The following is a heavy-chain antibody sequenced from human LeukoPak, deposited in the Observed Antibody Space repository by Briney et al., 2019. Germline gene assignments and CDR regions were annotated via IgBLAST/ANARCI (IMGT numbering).Heavy chain of an antibody. D-gene: IGHD3-10*01. V-gene: IGHV4-38-2*02. Sequence: PSETLSLTCTVSGYSISSGYYWGWIRQPPGKGLEWIGSIYHSGSTYYNPSLKSRVTISVDTSKNQFSLKLSSVTAADTAVYYCARGWFGELFTGFDPWGQGTLVTVSS. CDR1: GYSISSGYY. CDR2: IYHSGST. J-gene: IGHJ5*02. CDR3: ARGWFGELFTGFDP.